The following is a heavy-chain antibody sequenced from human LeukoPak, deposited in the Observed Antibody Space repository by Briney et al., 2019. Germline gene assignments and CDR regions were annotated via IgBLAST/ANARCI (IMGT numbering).Heavy chain of an antibody. CDR1: GGSISSYY. D-gene: IGHD3-10*01. J-gene: IGHJ3*02. CDR3: ARVGQLLWFGELSLAFDI. V-gene: IGHV4-59*01. Sequence: SETLSLTCTGSGGSISSYYWSWIRQPPGKGLEWIGYIYYSGSTNYNPSLKSRVTISVDTSKNQFSLKLSSVTAADTAVYYCARVGQLLWFGELSLAFDIWGQGTMVTVSS. CDR2: IYYSGST.